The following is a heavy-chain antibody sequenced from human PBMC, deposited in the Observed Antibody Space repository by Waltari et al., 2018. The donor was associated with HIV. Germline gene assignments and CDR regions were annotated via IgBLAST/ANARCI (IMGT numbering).Heavy chain of an antibody. V-gene: IGHV1-2*02. CDR3: ARDPQRKDAYNFDS. Sequence: QVQLVQSGAEVKKPGASVKVSCKTSGSALNIYYIHWVRQAPGQGLEWVGYISRNSGDTYYGPSFRGRVTLTRDASINTAYMEFNRLTSDDTAVYYCARDPQRKDAYNFDSWGQGSLVTVSS. CDR2: ISRNSGDT. D-gene: IGHD2-2*01. CDR1: GSALNIYY. J-gene: IGHJ4*02.